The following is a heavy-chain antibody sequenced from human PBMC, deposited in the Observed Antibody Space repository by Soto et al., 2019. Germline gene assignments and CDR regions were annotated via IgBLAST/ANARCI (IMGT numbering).Heavy chain of an antibody. J-gene: IGHJ6*02. CDR1: GYTFTSYD. V-gene: IGHV1-8*01. D-gene: IGHD6-6*01. CDR2: MNPNSGNT. CDR3: ARAGAARLNYYYGMDV. Sequence: ASVKVSCKASGYTFTSYDINWVRQATGRGLEWMGWMNPNSGNTGYAQKFQGRVTMTRNTSISTAYMELSSLRSGDTAVYYCARAGAARLNYYYGMDVWGQGTTVTVSS.